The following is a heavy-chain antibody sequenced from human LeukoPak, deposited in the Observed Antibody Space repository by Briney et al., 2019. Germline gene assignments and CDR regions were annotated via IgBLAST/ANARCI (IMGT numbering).Heavy chain of an antibody. D-gene: IGHD2-2*02. CDR2: IKEDGSEK. V-gene: IGHV3-7*01. CDR3: ASESVPTTIYAFDI. Sequence: GGSLRLSCAASGFTFSNYWMSWVRQAPGKGLEWVANIKEDGSEKYYVDSVKSRFTISRDNAKNSLFLQMNSLRAEDTAVYYCASESVPTTIYAFDIWGQGTMVTVSS. J-gene: IGHJ3*02. CDR1: GFTFSNYW.